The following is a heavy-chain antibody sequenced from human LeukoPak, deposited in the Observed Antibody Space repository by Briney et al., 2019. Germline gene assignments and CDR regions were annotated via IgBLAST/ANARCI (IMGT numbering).Heavy chain of an antibody. CDR2: IYYSGST. V-gene: IGHV4-59*01. D-gene: IGHD1-26*01. CDR3: AREDVGATLDY. Sequence: SETLSLTCTASGGSISSYYWSWIRQPPGKGLEWIGYIYYSGSTNYNPSLKSRVTISVDTSKNQFSLKLSSVTAADTAVYYCAREDVGATLDYWGQGTLVTVSS. CDR1: GGSISSYY. J-gene: IGHJ4*02.